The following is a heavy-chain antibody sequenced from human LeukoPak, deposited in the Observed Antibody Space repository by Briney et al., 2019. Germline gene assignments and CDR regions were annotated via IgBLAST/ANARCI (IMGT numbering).Heavy chain of an antibody. Sequence: SETLSLTCTVSGDSISSYYWSWIRQPPGKGLEWIGYIYYSGSTNYNPPLKSRVTISVDTSKNQFSLKLSSVTAADTAVYYCAFGGGGEFDYWGQGTLVTVSS. D-gene: IGHD3-16*01. CDR1: GDSISSYY. CDR2: IYYSGST. J-gene: IGHJ4*02. V-gene: IGHV4-59*08. CDR3: AFGGGGEFDY.